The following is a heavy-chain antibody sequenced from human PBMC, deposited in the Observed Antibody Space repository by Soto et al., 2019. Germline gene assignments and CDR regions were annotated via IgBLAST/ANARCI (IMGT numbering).Heavy chain of an antibody. Sequence: QVQLVESGGGVVQPGRSLRLSCAASGFTFSSYGMHWVRQAPGKGLEWVAVIWYDGSNKYYADSVKGRFTISRDNSKNTLYLQMNSLRAEDTAVYYCARGGTYYDSSGAAYWGQGTLVTVSS. CDR2: IWYDGSNK. D-gene: IGHD3-22*01. J-gene: IGHJ4*02. CDR3: ARGGTYYDSSGAAY. V-gene: IGHV3-33*01. CDR1: GFTFSSYG.